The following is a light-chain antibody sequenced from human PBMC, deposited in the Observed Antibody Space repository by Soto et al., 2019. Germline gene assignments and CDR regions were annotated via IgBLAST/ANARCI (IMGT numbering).Light chain of an antibody. J-gene: IGKJ1*01. CDR1: QGISSY. Sequence: DIQLTQSPSFLSASVGDRVTITCRASQGISSYLAWYQQKPGKVPKLLIYAAATLQSGVPSRFSGSGSGTEFTLTISSLQPEDFATYYCQHYSTWLWTFGQGTKVEIK. V-gene: IGKV1-9*01. CDR2: AAA. CDR3: QHYSTWLWT.